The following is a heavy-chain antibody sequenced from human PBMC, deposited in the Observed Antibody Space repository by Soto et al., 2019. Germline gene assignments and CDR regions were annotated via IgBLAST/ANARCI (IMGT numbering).Heavy chain of an antibody. CDR1: GFVFRNYW. V-gene: IGHV3-7*01. CDR2: IKQDGSET. J-gene: IGHJ4*02. Sequence: QLVESGGGLVQPGGSLRLSCTVSGFVFRNYWMAWARQAPGKGLEWVAVIKQDGSETHYVDSVRGRFTISRDNAKSSLYLHMNSLRVDDTAVYYCTRDWDSWGQGTLVTVSS. CDR3: TRDWDS.